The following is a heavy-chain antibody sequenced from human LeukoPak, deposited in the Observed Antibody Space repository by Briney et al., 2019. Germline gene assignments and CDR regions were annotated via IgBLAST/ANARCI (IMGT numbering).Heavy chain of an antibody. CDR2: INSDGSST. J-gene: IGHJ4*02. Sequence: GGSLRLSCAASGFTFSSYWMHWVRQPPGKGLVWVSRINSDGSSTSYADSVKGRFTISRDNAKNTLYLQMNSLRDEDTAMYYCTRDRARAGGEILDYWGQGTLVTVSS. CDR1: GFTFSSYW. V-gene: IGHV3-74*01. D-gene: IGHD3-10*01. CDR3: TRDRARAGGEILDY.